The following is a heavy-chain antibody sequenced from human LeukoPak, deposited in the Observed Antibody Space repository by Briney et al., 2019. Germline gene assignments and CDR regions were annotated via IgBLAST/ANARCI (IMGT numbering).Heavy chain of an antibody. J-gene: IGHJ4*02. Sequence: ASVKVSCKASGGTFSSYAISWVRQAPGQGPEWMGRIIPIFGTANYAQKFQGRVTITADKSTSTAYMQLSSLRSEDTAMYYCARDLAYCGGDCYPGGDYWGQGTLVTVSS. V-gene: IGHV1-69*06. CDR1: GGTFSSYA. CDR3: ARDLAYCGGDCYPGGDY. CDR2: IIPIFGTA. D-gene: IGHD2-21*02.